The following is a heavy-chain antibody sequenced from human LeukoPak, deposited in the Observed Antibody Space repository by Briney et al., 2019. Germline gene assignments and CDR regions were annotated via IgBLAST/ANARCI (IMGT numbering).Heavy chain of an antibody. CDR2: IYTSGST. V-gene: IGHV4-4*07. CDR1: GGSISSFY. J-gene: IGHJ4*01. Sequence: SETLSLTCTVSGGSISSFYWSWIRQPAGKGLEWIGHIYTSGSTNYNPSLKSRVTISVDKSKNQFSLKLTSLTAADTAVYYCARRQVLDYWAHGILVTVSS. CDR3: ARRQVLDY.